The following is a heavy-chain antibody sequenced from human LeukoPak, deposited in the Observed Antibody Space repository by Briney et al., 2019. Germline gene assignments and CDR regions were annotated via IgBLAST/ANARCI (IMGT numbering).Heavy chain of an antibody. J-gene: IGHJ4*02. D-gene: IGHD5-12*01. CDR1: GYSFTGYY. Sequence: ASVKVSCKASGYSFTGYYMHWVRQAPGQGLEWMGWINPHSGDTGYAQKFQGRVTMTRDMSITTTYMELTRLRSDDTAFYYCARWDGYSSNPDYWGQGSLVTVSS. CDR3: ARWDGYSSNPDY. CDR2: INPHSGDT. V-gene: IGHV1-2*02.